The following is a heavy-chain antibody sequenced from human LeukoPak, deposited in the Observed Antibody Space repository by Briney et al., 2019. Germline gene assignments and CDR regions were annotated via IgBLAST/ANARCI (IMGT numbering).Heavy chain of an antibody. CDR1: GFTYDDYA. Sequence: PGRSLRLSCAASGFTYDDYAMHWLRQAPGKGLEWVSGNSWNSGSIGYADSVKGRFTISRDNAKNSLYLQMNSLRAEDMALYYCAKSAAAGYYFDYWGQGTLVTVSS. CDR3: AKSAAAGYYFDY. V-gene: IGHV3-9*03. J-gene: IGHJ4*02. D-gene: IGHD6-13*01. CDR2: NSWNSGSI.